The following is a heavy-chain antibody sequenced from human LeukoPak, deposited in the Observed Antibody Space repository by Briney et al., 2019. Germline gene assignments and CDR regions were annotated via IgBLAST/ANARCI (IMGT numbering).Heavy chain of an antibody. CDR3: ARSGGYIGNMDV. V-gene: IGHV4-59*01. CDR2: IYYSGNT. CDR1: GGSISNYY. J-gene: IGHJ6*03. D-gene: IGHD5-12*01. Sequence: SETLSLTCTVSGGSISNYYWSWVRQPPGKGLEWIGYIYYSGNTNYNPSLKSRVTISVDTSKNQFSLKQSSVTAADTAVYYCARSGGYIGNMDVWGKGTTVTVSS.